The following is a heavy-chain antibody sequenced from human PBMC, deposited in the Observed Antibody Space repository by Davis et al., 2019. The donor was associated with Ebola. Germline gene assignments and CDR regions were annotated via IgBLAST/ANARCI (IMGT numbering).Heavy chain of an antibody. D-gene: IGHD1-26*01. J-gene: IGHJ4*02. CDR1: GGTFSSYT. Sequence: AASVKVSCKASGGTFSSYTITWVRQAPGQGLEWMGRVIPILGIANYAQKFQGRVTITADKSTSTAYMELSSLRSEDTAVYYCERRVGELPFDYWGQGTLVTVSS. V-gene: IGHV1-69*02. CDR3: ERRVGELPFDY. CDR2: VIPILGIA.